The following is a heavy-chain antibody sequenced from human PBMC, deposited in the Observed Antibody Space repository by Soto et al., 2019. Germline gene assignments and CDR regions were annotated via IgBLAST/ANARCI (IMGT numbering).Heavy chain of an antibody. J-gene: IGHJ6*02. CDR3: AGMNRDYYFPGMVV. CDR2: IDQNGIT. CDR1: GGSISSSKW. Sequence: SETLSLTCDVSGGSISSSKWWTWVRQPPGKGLEWIGKIDQNGITNYNPSLESRVTISKDKSKNQLFLNLSSVTADDTPMNYCAGMNRDYYFPGMVVWSQETTVAVSS. V-gene: IGHV4-4*02.